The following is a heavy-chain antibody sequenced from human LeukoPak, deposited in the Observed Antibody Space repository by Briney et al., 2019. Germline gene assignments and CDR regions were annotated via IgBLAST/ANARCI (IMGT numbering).Heavy chain of an antibody. Sequence: GGSLRLSCAASGFTFRSYWMSWVRQAPGKGLEWVANIKQDGSEKYQMDSVKGRFTIFRDNAKNSLYLQMNNLRADDTAVYYCARDGASAHFDYWGQGTLVTVSS. J-gene: IGHJ4*02. CDR1: GFTFRSYW. V-gene: IGHV3-7*01. D-gene: IGHD3-10*01. CDR3: ARDGASAHFDY. CDR2: IKQDGSEK.